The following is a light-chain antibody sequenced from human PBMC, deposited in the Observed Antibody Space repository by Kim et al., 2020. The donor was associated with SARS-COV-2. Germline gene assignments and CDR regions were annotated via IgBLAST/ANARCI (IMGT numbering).Light chain of an antibody. Sequence: QAVVTQPPSVSGAPGQKVTISCTGSSSSIGAGYDVPWYQQLPGTAPRLLIYGNNNRPSGVPDRFSGSKSGTSASLAITGLQAEDEADYYCHSYDTSLSGLVFGGGTQLTVL. CDR3: HSYDTSLSGLV. J-gene: IGLJ3*02. CDR1: SSSIGAGYD. V-gene: IGLV1-40*01. CDR2: GNN.